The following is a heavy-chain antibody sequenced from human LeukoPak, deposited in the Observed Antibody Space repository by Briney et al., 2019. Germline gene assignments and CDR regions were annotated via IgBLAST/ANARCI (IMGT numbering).Heavy chain of an antibody. J-gene: IGHJ4*02. CDR3: ARAGYGDSDFDY. Sequence: SETLSLTCTVSGYSISSGYYWGWIRQPPGKGLEWIGSIYHSGSTYYNPSLKSRVTISVDTSKHQFSLKLSSVTAADTAVYYCARAGYGDSDFDYWGQGTLVTVSS. D-gene: IGHD4-17*01. V-gene: IGHV4-38-2*02. CDR2: IYHSGST. CDR1: GYSISSGYY.